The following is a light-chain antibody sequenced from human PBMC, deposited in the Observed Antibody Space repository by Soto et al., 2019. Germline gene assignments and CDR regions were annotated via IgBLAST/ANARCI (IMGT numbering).Light chain of an antibody. Sequence: QSALTQPRSVSGSPGQSVAISCTGTSSEVGAYNYVSWYQQHPGKAPKVIIYDVSKRPSGVPDRFSGSKSGNTASLTISGLQAEDDADYYCCSYAGGPYVFGTGTKLTVL. CDR2: DVS. CDR3: CSYAGGPYV. V-gene: IGLV2-11*01. CDR1: SSEVGAYNY. J-gene: IGLJ1*01.